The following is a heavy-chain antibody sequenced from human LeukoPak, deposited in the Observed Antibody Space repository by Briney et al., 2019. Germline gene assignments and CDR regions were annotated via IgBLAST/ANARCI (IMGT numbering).Heavy chain of an antibody. CDR1: GNTFTSYY. CDR2: INPSSGST. Sequence: VASVKVSCKASGNTFTSYYIHWVRQAPGQGLEWMGIINPSSGSTNYAQKFQERVTITRDMSTSTAYMELSSLRSEDTAVYYCAAGYCSGGSCYPYYYYGMDVWGQGITVTVSS. V-gene: IGHV1-46*01. CDR3: AAGYCSGGSCYPYYYYGMDV. J-gene: IGHJ6*02. D-gene: IGHD2-15*01.